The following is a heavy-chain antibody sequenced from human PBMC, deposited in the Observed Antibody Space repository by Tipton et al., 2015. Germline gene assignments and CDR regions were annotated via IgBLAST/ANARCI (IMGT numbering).Heavy chain of an antibody. D-gene: IGHD3-3*01. CDR1: GGSISSSSYY. Sequence: TLSLTCTVSGGSISSSSYYWGWIRQPPGKGLEWIGSIYYSGSTYYNPSLKSRVTISVDTSKNQFSLKLRSVTAADTAVYYCARFRFDYFDYWGHGTLVTVSS. CDR3: ARFRFDYFDY. CDR2: IYYSGST. V-gene: IGHV4-39*07. J-gene: IGHJ4*01.